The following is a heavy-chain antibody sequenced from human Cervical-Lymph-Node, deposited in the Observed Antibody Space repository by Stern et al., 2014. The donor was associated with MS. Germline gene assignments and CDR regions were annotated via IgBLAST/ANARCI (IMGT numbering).Heavy chain of an antibody. D-gene: IGHD1-14*01. CDR1: SYAFTSNS. J-gene: IGHJ3*02. CDR2: ISPYNGRP. V-gene: IGHV1-18*01. Sequence: QVQLVESGTEVKKPGASVKVSCKAFSYAFTSNSINWVRQAPGQGLEWMGWISPYNGRPNYAKKFQGRVTMTTDTSTTTVSLELRSLRSDDTAVYYCAVDRTRGEDAFDIWGQGTMVIVSS. CDR3: AVDRTRGEDAFDI.